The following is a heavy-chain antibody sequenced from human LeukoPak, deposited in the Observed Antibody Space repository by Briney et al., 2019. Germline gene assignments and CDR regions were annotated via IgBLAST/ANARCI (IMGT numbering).Heavy chain of an antibody. J-gene: IGHJ4*02. Sequence: GGSLRLSCAASGFTFSSYWMSWVCQAPGKGLEWVANIKQDGSEKYYVDSVKGRFTISRDNAKNSLYLQMNSLRAEDTAVYYCARGPDTMVQGEDYWGQGTLVTVSS. CDR1: GFTFSSYW. D-gene: IGHD3-10*01. V-gene: IGHV3-7*01. CDR3: ARGPDTMVQGEDY. CDR2: IKQDGSEK.